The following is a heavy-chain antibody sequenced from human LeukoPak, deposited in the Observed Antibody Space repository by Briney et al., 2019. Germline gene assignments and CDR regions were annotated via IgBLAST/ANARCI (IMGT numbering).Heavy chain of an antibody. J-gene: IGHJ4*02. Sequence: ASVKVSCKASGYTFTSYGISWVRQAPGPGLEWMGWISAYSGNTNYGQKLQGRVTMPTDTSTSTDYMELRSLRSDDTAVYYCARVGVLSPTYCGGDCYRLWGQGTLVTVSS. V-gene: IGHV1-18*01. CDR1: GYTFTSYG. D-gene: IGHD2-21*02. CDR2: ISAYSGNT. CDR3: ARVGVLSPTYCGGDCYRL.